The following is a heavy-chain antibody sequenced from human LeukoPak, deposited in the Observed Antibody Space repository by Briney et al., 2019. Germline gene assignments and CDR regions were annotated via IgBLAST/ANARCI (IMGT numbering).Heavy chain of an antibody. CDR3: ARVSLVAVAGAGLDV. V-gene: IGHV3-21*01. CDR2: ISSSSSYI. J-gene: IGHJ6*04. D-gene: IGHD6-19*01. CDR1: GFTFSSYE. Sequence: GGSLRLSCAASGFTFSSYEMNWVRQAPGKGLEWVSSISSSSSYIYYADSVKGRFTISRDNAKNSLYLQMNSLRAEDTAVYYCARVSLVAVAGAGLDVWGKGTTVTVSS.